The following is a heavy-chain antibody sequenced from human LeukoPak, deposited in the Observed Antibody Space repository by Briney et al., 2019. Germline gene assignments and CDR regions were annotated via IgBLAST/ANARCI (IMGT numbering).Heavy chain of an antibody. V-gene: IGHV3-9*01. Sequence: PGRSLRLSCAASGFTFDDYAMHWVRQAPGKGLEWVSAISGSGGSTYYADSVKGRFTISRDDAKNSLYLEMDSLRAEDTAVYYCARTIYYYESTSYFSDAFDVWGQGTMVTVSS. CDR1: GFTFDDYA. CDR3: ARTIYYYESTSYFSDAFDV. CDR2: ISGSGGST. J-gene: IGHJ3*01. D-gene: IGHD3-22*01.